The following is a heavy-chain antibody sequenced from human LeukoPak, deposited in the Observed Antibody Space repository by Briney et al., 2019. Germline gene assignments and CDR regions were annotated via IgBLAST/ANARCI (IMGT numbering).Heavy chain of an antibody. Sequence: PGGSLRLSCAASGFTFSSYEMNWVRQAPGKGLEWVANIKQDGSEKYYVDSVKGRFTISRDNAKNSLYLQMNSLRAEDTAVYYCARDGGRREDYWGQGALVTVSS. D-gene: IGHD2-15*01. CDR1: GFTFSSYE. CDR3: ARDGGRREDY. J-gene: IGHJ4*02. CDR2: IKQDGSEK. V-gene: IGHV3-7*01.